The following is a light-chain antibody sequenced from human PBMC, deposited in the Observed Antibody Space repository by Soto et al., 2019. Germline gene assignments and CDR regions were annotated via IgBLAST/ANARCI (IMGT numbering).Light chain of an antibody. V-gene: IGLV1-40*01. CDR3: QSYDSSLSAGV. Sequence: QSVLTQPPSVSGAPGQRVTISCTGSSSNIGAGYDVHWYQQIPGTAPKLLIYGNSNRPSGVPDRFSGSKSGTSDSLAITGLQAEDEADYFCQSYDSSLSAGVFGGGTKLTVL. CDR2: GNS. CDR1: SSNIGAGYD. J-gene: IGLJ2*01.